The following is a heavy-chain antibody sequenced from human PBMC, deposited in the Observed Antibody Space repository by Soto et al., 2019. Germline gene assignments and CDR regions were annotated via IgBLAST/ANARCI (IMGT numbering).Heavy chain of an antibody. J-gene: IGHJ4*02. D-gene: IGHD2-15*01. V-gene: IGHV3-23*01. CDR3: AKDPGIVVVVAATPGDY. CDR1: GFTFSSYA. Sequence: GGSLRLSCAASGFTFSSYAMSWVRQAPGKGLEWVSAISGSGGSTYYADSVKGRFTISRDNSKNTLYLQMNSLRAEDTAVYYGAKDPGIVVVVAATPGDYWVQGTLVTVSS. CDR2: ISGSGGST.